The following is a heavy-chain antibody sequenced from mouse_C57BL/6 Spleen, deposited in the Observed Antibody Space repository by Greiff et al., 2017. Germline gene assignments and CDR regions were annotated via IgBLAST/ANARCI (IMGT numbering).Heavy chain of an antibody. D-gene: IGHD1-1*01. V-gene: IGHV1-15*01. J-gene: IGHJ4*01. CDR3: TRGSTTYAMDY. Sequence: QVQLQQSGAELVRPGASVTLSCKASGYTFTDYEMHWVKQTPVHGLEWIGAIDPETGGTAYNQKFKGKAILTADKSSSTAYMELRSLTSEDSAVYYCTRGSTTYAMDYWGQGTSGTVSS. CDR1: GYTFTDYE. CDR2: IDPETGGT.